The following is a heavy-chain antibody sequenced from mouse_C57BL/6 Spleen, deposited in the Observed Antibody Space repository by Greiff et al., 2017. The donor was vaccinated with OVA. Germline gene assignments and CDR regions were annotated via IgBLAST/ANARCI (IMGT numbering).Heavy chain of an antibody. V-gene: IGHV3-6*01. Sequence: EVQLQQSGPGLVKPSQSLSLTCSVTGYSITSGYYWNWIRQFPGNKLEWMGYISYDGSNNYNPSLKNRISTTRDTSKNQFFLKLNSVTTEDTATYYCAIGDGDAWFAYWGQGTLVTVSA. CDR1: GYSITSGYY. CDR2: ISYDGSN. D-gene: IGHD2-13*01. J-gene: IGHJ3*01. CDR3: AIGDGDAWFAY.